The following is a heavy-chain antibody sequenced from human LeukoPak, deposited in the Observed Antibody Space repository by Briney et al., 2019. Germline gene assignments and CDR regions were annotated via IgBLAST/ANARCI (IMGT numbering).Heavy chain of an antibody. D-gene: IGHD3-3*01. V-gene: IGHV3-7*05. CDR2: IKQEGSEK. CDR3: ARRGRIFGVVIIGYFDY. CDR1: GFTFSSYW. Sequence: GGSLRLSCAASGFTFSSYWMSWVRQAPGKGLEWVANIKQEGSEKNYVDSVKGRFTISRDNAKNSLYLQMNSLRAEDTAVYYCARRGRIFGVVIIGYFDYWGQGTLVTVSS. J-gene: IGHJ4*02.